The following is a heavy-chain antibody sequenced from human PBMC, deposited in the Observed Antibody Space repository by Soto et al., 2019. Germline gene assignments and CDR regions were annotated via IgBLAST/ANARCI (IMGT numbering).Heavy chain of an antibody. CDR1: VASINIYH. J-gene: IGHJ4*02. CDR3: AKLRGLGVVSPYFDY. Sequence: SNTLSLTCTFSVASINIYHRTWIRQPPGKGLEWIAYTYYTGITNFNPSLKSRVTISMDTSKNQFSLKLRSVTAADTAVYFCAKLRGLGVVSPYFDYWGQG. V-gene: IGHV4-59*08. D-gene: IGHD3-10*01. CDR2: TYYTGIT.